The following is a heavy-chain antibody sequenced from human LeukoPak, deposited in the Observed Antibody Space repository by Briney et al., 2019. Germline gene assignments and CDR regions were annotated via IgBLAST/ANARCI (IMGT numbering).Heavy chain of an antibody. CDR3: ARGFCSSTSCYLSSIDAFDI. CDR2: ISTYNGNT. J-gene: IGHJ3*02. Sequence: ASVKVSCKASGYSFTNYGIMWVRQAPGQGFEWMGWISTYNGNTNNAQKFQGRVSMTTDTSTRTVYVELRSLRSDDTAVYYCARGFCSSTSCYLSSIDAFDIWGQGTVVTVSS. V-gene: IGHV1-18*01. CDR1: GYSFTNYG. D-gene: IGHD2-2*01.